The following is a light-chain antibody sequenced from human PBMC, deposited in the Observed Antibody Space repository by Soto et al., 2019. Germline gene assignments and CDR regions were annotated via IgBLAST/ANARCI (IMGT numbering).Light chain of an antibody. CDR3: ADWDDSLSAFYV. Sequence: QSVLTQPPSASGTPGQRVTISCSGSSSNIGSNYVYWYQQLPGTAPKLLIYRNNQRPSGVPDRFSGSKSGTSASLAISGLRSEDEADYYCADWDDSLSAFYVFGTGTKVTVL. CDR1: SSNIGSNY. V-gene: IGLV1-47*01. J-gene: IGLJ1*01. CDR2: RNN.